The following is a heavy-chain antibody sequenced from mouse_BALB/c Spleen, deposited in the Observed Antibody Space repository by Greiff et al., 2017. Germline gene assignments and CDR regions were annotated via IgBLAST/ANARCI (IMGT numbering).Heavy chain of an antibody. CDR2: IWSGGST. J-gene: IGHJ2*01. V-gene: IGHV2-2*02. CDR1: GFSLTSYG. D-gene: IGHD2-1*01. Sequence: VMLVESGPGLVQPSQSLSITCTVSGFSLTSYGVHWVRQSPGKGLEWLGVIWSGGSTDDNAAFISRLSISKDNSKSQVFFKMNSLQANDTAIYYCARSWGGKVDYWGQGTTLTVSS. CDR3: ARSWGGKVDY.